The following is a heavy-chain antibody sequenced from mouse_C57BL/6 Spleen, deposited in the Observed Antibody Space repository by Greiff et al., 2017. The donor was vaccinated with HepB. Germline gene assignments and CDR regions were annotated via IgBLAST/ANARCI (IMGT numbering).Heavy chain of an antibody. D-gene: IGHD1-1*01. CDR2: ISSGSSTI. Sequence: EVNVVESGGGLVKPGGSLKLSCAASGFTFSDYGMHWVRQAPEKGLEWVAYISSGSSTIYYADTVKGRFTISRDNAKNTLFLQMTSLRSEDTAMYYCARHYGSSLYAMDYLGQGTSVTVSS. CDR1: GFTFSDYG. V-gene: IGHV5-17*01. CDR3: ARHYGSSLYAMDY. J-gene: IGHJ4*01.